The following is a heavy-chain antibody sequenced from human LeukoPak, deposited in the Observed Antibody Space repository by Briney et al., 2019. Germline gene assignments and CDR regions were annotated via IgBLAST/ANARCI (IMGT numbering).Heavy chain of an antibody. Sequence: PGGSLRLSCAASGFTFSDYYMSWIRQAPGKGLEWVSYISSSGSTIYYADSVKGRFTISRDNAKNSLYLQMNSLRAEDTAVYYCARERYEFWSGYYPYYYFDYWGQGTLVTVSS. J-gene: IGHJ4*02. V-gene: IGHV3-11*04. CDR3: ARERYEFWSGYYPYYYFDY. CDR2: ISSSGSTI. D-gene: IGHD3-3*01. CDR1: GFTFSDYY.